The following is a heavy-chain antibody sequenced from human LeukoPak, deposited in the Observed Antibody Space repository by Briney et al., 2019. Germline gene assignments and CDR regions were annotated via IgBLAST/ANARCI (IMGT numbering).Heavy chain of an antibody. CDR2: ISAYNSNT. J-gene: IGHJ4*02. D-gene: IGHD3-22*01. CDR1: GYTFTSYG. Sequence: GASVKVSCKASGYTFTSYGISWVRQAPGQGLEWMGWISAYNSNTHYAQKLQGRVTMTTDTSTSTAYMELRSLRSDDSAVYYCARGFPPRRYYDGSGYYSYYFDYWGQGTLVTVSS. V-gene: IGHV1-18*01. CDR3: ARGFPPRRYYDGSGYYSYYFDY.